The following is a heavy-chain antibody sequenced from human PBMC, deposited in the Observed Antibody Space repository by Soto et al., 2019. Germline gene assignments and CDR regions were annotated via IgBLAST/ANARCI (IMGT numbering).Heavy chain of an antibody. J-gene: IGHJ3*02. CDR1: GFTFSSYA. CDR2: ISGSGGST. Sequence: GGSLRLSCAASGFTFSSYAMSWVRQAPGKGLEWVSAISGSGGSTYYADSVKGRFTISRDNSKNTLYLQMNSLRAEDTAVYYCAKVPSKAIGYSGYDKGDDAFDIWGQGTMVTVSS. V-gene: IGHV3-23*01. D-gene: IGHD5-12*01. CDR3: AKVPSKAIGYSGYDKGDDAFDI.